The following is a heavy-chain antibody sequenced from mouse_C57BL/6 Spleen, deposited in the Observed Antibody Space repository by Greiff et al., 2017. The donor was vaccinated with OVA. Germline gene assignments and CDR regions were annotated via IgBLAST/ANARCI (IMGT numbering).Heavy chain of an antibody. CDR3: ARDGTGTGEDY. CDR2: ISYDGSN. D-gene: IGHD4-1*01. V-gene: IGHV3-6*01. J-gene: IGHJ2*01. CDR1: GYSITSGYY. Sequence: EVQLQESGPGLVKPSQSLSLTCSVTGYSITSGYYWNWIRQFPGNKLEWMGSISYDGSNNYNPSLKNRISITRDTSKNQFFLKLNSVTTEDTATYYCARDGTGTGEDYWGQGTTLTVSS.